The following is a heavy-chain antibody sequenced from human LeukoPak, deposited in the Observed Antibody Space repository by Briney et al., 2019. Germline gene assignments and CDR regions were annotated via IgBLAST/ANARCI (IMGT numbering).Heavy chain of an antibody. CDR2: ISSSGSTI. J-gene: IGHJ3*02. V-gene: IGHV3-48*02. CDR3: AREPLDGVDAFDI. D-gene: IGHD3-16*01. CDR1: GFTFNNYV. Sequence: HPGGSLRLSCAASGFTFNNYVISWVRQAPGKGLEWVSYISSSGSTIYYADSVKGRFTISRDNAKKSLYLQMNSLRDEDTAVYYCAREPLDGVDAFDIWGQGTMVTVSS.